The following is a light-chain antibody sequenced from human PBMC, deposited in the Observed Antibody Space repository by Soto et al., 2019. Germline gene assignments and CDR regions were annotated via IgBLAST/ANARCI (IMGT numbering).Light chain of an antibody. J-gene: IGLJ1*01. V-gene: IGLV2-14*03. Sequence: QSALTQPASVSASPGQSITIFCTGTSRDVGAYNYVSWYQHHPGKAPKLMIRDVSDRPSGVSNRFSGSKSGNTASLTISGLQAEDEADYYCSSYTSTSNYVFGSGTKLTVL. CDR2: DVS. CDR3: SSYTSTSNYV. CDR1: SRDVGAYNY.